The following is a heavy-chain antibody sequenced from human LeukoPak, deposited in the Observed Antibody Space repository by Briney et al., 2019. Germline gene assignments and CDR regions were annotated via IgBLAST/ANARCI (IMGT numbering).Heavy chain of an antibody. Sequence: PSETLSLTCTVSGGSISSHYWSWIRQPPGKGLEWIGYIYYSGSTNYNPSLKSRVTISVDTSKNQFSLKLSSVTAADTAVYYCARSQQYYAFWSGYYRYFDYWGQGTLVTVSS. V-gene: IGHV4-59*11. CDR1: GGSISSHY. J-gene: IGHJ4*02. CDR3: ARSQQYYAFWSGYYRYFDY. CDR2: IYYSGST. D-gene: IGHD3-3*01.